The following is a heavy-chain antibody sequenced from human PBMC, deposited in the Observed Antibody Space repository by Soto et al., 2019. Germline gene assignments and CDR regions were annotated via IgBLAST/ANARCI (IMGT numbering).Heavy chain of an antibody. Sequence: QVQLVQSGAEVKKPGASVKVSCKASGYTFTSYAMHWVRPAPGQRLEWMGWINAGNGNTKYSQKFQGRVTITRDTSASTAYMELSSLRSDDTAVYYCAKDYYDSSGYYPPALLFDYWGQGTLVTVSS. CDR2: INAGNGNT. D-gene: IGHD3-22*01. CDR3: AKDYYDSSGYYPPALLFDY. J-gene: IGHJ4*02. CDR1: GYTFTSYA. V-gene: IGHV1-3*01.